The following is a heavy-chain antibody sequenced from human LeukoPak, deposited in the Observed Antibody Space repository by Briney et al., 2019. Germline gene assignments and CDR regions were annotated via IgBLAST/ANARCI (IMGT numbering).Heavy chain of an antibody. V-gene: IGHV3-21*01. Sequence: GGSLRLSCAASGFTFSTSWMYWVRQAPGKGLEWVSSISSSSSYIHYADSVKGRFTISRDNAKNSLFLQMNSLRAEDTAVYYCAGINDYGDPTGAFDIWGQGTMVTVSS. J-gene: IGHJ3*02. CDR2: ISSSSSYI. D-gene: IGHD4-17*01. CDR3: AGINDYGDPTGAFDI. CDR1: GFTFSTSW.